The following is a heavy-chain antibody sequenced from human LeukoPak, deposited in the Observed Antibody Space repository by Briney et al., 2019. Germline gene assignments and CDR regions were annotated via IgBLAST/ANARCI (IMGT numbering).Heavy chain of an antibody. D-gene: IGHD5-12*01. Sequence: SETLSLTCTVSGASISGYFWSWVRQPPGKGLEWFGYISSSGNTNYNPSLKSRVTISIDTSKNRFSLKLSSVTAADTAVYYCARTGVATSRYYYYAMDVWGQGITVTVSS. V-gene: IGHV4-59*01. CDR2: ISSSGNT. J-gene: IGHJ6*02. CDR3: ARTGVATSRYYYYAMDV. CDR1: GASISGYF.